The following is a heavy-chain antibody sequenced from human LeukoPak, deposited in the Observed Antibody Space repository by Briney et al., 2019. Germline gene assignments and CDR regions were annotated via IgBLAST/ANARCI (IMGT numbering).Heavy chain of an antibody. CDR2: ISYDGSNK. CDR1: GFTFSSYG. D-gene: IGHD3-10*01. V-gene: IGHV3-30*03. J-gene: IGHJ3*02. CDR3: ARDASGSGSADAFDI. Sequence: PPGRSLRLSCAASGFTFSSYGMHWVRQAPGKGLEWVAVISYDGSNKYYADSVKGRFTISRDNSKNTLYLQMNNLRVEDTAVYYCARDASGSGSADAFDIWGQGTMVTVSS.